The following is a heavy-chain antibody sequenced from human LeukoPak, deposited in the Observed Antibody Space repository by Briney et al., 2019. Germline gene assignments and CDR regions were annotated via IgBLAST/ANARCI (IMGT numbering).Heavy chain of an antibody. CDR3: AKDGEVSGSSPEDYYFDY. D-gene: IGHD6-6*01. J-gene: IGHJ4*02. Sequence: GGSPRLSCAASGFTFSSYAMSWVRQAPGKGLEWVSAISGSGGSTYYADSVKGRFTISRDNSKNTLYLQMNSLRAEDTAVYYCAKDGEVSGSSPEDYYFDYWGQGTLVTVSS. V-gene: IGHV3-23*01. CDR1: GFTFSSYA. CDR2: ISGSGGST.